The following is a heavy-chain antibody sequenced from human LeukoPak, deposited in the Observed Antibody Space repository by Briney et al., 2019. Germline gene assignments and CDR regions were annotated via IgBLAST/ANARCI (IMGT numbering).Heavy chain of an antibody. CDR2: IWYDGSPK. J-gene: IGHJ4*02. CDR3: ARLSRDMSSSFDY. CDR1: GFTFSSYA. D-gene: IGHD2-15*01. V-gene: IGHV3-33*01. Sequence: GGSLRLSCAASGFTFSSYAIHWVRQAPGKGLEWVAVIWYDGSPKYYADSVKGRFTVSRDNSKNTLYPQMSSLRAEDTAVYYCARLSRDMSSSFDYWGQGTLVTVSS.